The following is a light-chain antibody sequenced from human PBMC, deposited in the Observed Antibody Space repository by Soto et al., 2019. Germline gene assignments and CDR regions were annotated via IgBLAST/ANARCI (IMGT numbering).Light chain of an antibody. V-gene: IGKV3-15*01. CDR3: QHYHNWPPSLT. CDR1: QSVSSN. J-gene: IGKJ4*01. CDR2: GAS. Sequence: EIMMTQSPATLSVSPGERATLSCRASQSVSSNLAWYQQKPGQAPRLLIYGASTRATGIPARFSGSGSGTEFTLTISSLQSEDFAVYYCQHYHNWPPSLTFGGGTKVEIK.